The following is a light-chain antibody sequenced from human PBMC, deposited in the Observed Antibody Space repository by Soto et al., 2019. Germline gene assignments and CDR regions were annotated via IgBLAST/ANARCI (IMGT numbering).Light chain of an antibody. V-gene: IGKV3-20*01. CDR3: QQYGGSPPT. CDR2: GAS. Sequence: EIVLTQSPGTLSLSPGESAALSCRASQSISNNFLAWYQRKPGQAPRLLIYGASNRATDIPYRFSGSGSGTDFTLTITRLEPDDFAVYYCQQYGGSPPTFGQGTTVEVK. J-gene: IGKJ1*01. CDR1: QSISNNF.